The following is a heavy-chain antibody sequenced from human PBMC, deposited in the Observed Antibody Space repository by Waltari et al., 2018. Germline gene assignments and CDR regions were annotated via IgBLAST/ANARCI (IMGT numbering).Heavy chain of an antibody. V-gene: IGHV4-38-2*01. CDR2: IYHRGRT. D-gene: IGHD1-26*01. CDR3: ARNSGNYSFLY. J-gene: IGHJ4*02. Sequence: QVQLQESGPGLLKPSATLSLTCAVSGYSISGYFWGWIRQPPGKGLEWIGSIYHRGRTYYNPSLKSRVTMSVDTSKNQFSLKLSSVTAADTAVYYCARNSGNYSFLYWGQGTLVTVSS. CDR1: GYSISGYF.